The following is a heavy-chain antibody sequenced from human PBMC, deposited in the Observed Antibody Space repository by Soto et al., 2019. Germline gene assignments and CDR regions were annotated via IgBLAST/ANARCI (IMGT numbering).Heavy chain of an antibody. J-gene: IGHJ4*02. V-gene: IGHV3-30*18. CDR2: ISYDGSNK. D-gene: IGHD2-2*01. Sequence: GGSLRLSCAASGFTFGSYVMHWVRHAPGKGLEWVAVISYDGSNKYYADSVKGRFTISRDNSKNTLYLQMNSLRAEDTAVYYCAKDLVVVPAATGFDYWGQGTLVTVSS. CDR3: AKDLVVVPAATGFDY. CDR1: GFTFGSYV.